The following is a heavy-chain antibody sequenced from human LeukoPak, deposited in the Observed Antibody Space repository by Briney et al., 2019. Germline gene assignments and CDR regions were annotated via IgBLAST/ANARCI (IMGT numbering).Heavy chain of an antibody. CDR2: ISSSSSYI. CDR3: ARDRCSSTSCYSSRWFDP. Sequence: GGSLRLSCAASGFTFSSYSMNWVRQAPGKGLEWVSSISSSSSYIYYADSVKGRFTISRDNAKNSLYLQTNSLRAEDTAVYYCARDRCSSTSCYSSRWFDPWGQGTLVTVSS. J-gene: IGHJ5*02. CDR1: GFTFSSYS. D-gene: IGHD2-2*01. V-gene: IGHV3-21*01.